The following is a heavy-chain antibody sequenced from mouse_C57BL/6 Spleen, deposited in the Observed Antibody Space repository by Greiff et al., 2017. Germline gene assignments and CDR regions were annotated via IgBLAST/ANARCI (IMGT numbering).Heavy chain of an antibody. CDR1: GYSITSCYY. CDR2: ISYDGSN. J-gene: IGHJ3*01. CDR3: ERDDYDYPWFAY. Sequence: EVQLQQSGPGLVKPSPSLSLTCSVTGYSITSCYYWSWIRQFPGNKLEWMGYISYDGSNNYNPSLKNPIAITRDTSKNQFFLKLNSVTTEDTATYYCERDDYDYPWFAYWGQGTLVTVSA. D-gene: IGHD2-4*01. V-gene: IGHV3-6*01.